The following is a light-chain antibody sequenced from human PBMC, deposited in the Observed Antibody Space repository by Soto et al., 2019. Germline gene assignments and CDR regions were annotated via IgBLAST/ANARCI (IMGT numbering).Light chain of an antibody. CDR3: QQSYSMSHT. CDR1: QSIADY. CDR2: AAS. V-gene: IGKV1-39*01. J-gene: IGKJ2*01. Sequence: EIQMTQSPSSLSASVGDRVSITCRASQSIADYINWYQQKPGKAPKLLIYAASTLQTGVPSRFSGSGSGTDFTLTISSLQPEDFVDYYCQQSYSMSHTFGQGTRLEIK.